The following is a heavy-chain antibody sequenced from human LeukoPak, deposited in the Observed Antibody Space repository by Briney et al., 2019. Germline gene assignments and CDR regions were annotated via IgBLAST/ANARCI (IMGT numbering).Heavy chain of an antibody. CDR3: ARGKRLELRKDYYMDV. CDR1: GGTFSSYA. J-gene: IGHJ6*03. Sequence: ASVKVSCKASGGTFSSYAISWVRQAPGQGLEWMGGIIPIFGTANYAQKFQGRVTITTDESTSTAYMELSSLRSEGTAVYYCARGKRLELRKDYYMDVWGKGTTVTVSS. CDR2: IIPIFGTA. D-gene: IGHD1-7*01. V-gene: IGHV1-69*05.